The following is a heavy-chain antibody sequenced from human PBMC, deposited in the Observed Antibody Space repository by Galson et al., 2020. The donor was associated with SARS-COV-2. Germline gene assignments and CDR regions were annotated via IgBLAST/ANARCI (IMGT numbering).Heavy chain of an antibody. D-gene: IGHD3-10*02. CDR1: GGSITGSAYSSRATYY. CDR3: ARMFFSNWLRYFDL. Sequence: SETLSLTCIVSGGSITGSAYSSRATYYWGWIRQPPGRGLEWIGSVSYTGTTYYNPSLKSRVTMSVGTSRNQFSLNLSSLTAADTAVYYCARMFFSNWLRYFDLWGRGTLVTVSS. V-gene: IGHV4-39*01. J-gene: IGHJ2*01. CDR2: VSYTGTT.